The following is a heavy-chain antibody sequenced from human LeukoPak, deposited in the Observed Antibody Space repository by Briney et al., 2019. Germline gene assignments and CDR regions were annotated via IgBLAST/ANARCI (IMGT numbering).Heavy chain of an antibody. D-gene: IGHD5-24*01. CDR2: ISRGSTYI. CDR3: ARDREKATISHFES. V-gene: IGHV3-21*01. Sequence: GGSLRLSCEGSGFNFSLFSMNWVRQAPGKGLEWVSSISRGSTYIFYADSLQGRFIISRDNAKNTVYLQMTGLRVEDTALYYCARDREKATISHFESWGQGTLVTVPS. J-gene: IGHJ4*02. CDR1: GFNFSLFS.